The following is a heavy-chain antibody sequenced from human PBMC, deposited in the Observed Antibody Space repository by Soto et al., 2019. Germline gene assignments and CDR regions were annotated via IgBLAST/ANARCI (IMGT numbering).Heavy chain of an antibody. CDR1: GDSVSTNSAT. CDR2: TYYKSEWYN. V-gene: IGHV6-1*01. CDR3: ASSVRGFWYFDV. J-gene: IGHJ2*01. D-gene: IGHD4-17*01. Sequence: QVQLQQSGPGLVKPSQTLSLTCAISGDSVSTNSATWNWIRQSPSRGLEWLGRTYYKSEWYNDYAVSVKSRITINLDTSKNQFSLQLNSVTPEDTAVYYCASSVRGFWYFDVWGRGTLVTVSS.